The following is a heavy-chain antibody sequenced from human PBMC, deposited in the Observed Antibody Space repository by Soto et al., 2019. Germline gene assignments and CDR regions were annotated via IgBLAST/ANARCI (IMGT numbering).Heavy chain of an antibody. CDR3: ARDCSGGSCPNDY. CDR1: GLTFCSYA. V-gene: IGHV3-23*01. J-gene: IGHJ4*02. Sequence: PGGSARLSIAAPGLTFCSYAMSWVGKAPGKGLEWGSAISGSGGSTYYADSVKGRFTISRDNSKNTLYLQMNSLRAEDTAVYYCARDCSGGSCPNDYWGQGTLVTVSS. CDR2: ISGSGGST. D-gene: IGHD2-15*01.